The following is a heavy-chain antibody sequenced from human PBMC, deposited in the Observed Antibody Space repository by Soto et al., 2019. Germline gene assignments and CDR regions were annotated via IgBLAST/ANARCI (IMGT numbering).Heavy chain of an antibody. Sequence: QVQLQESGPGLVKPSQTLSLTCTVSGGSISSGGYYWSWIRQHPGKGLEWIGYIYYSGNTYYNPSLKSRVTISVDTSKNQFSLKLSSVTAADTAVYYCARAWKNPYDSSGWIDYWGQGTLVTVSS. D-gene: IGHD3-22*01. CDR2: IYYSGNT. CDR3: ARAWKNPYDSSGWIDY. CDR1: GGSISSGGYY. V-gene: IGHV4-31*03. J-gene: IGHJ4*02.